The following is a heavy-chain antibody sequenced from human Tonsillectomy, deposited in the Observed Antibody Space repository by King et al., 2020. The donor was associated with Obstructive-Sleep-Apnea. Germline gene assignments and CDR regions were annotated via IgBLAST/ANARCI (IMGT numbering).Heavy chain of an antibody. CDR3: ARGSDLDT. CDR2: ISKSSTTI. J-gene: IGHJ5*02. CDR1: GFTFSTYT. Sequence: VQLVESGGGLVQPGGSLRLSCAASGFTFSTYTLNWVRQAPGKGLEWLSYISKSSTTIFYADSLKGRFTISRDNAKNSLYLQMNSLRAEDTAVYYCARGSDLDTGGQGTLVPVSS. V-gene: IGHV3-48*04.